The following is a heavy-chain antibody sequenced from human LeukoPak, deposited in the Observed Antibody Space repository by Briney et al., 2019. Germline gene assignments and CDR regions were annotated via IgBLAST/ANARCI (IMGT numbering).Heavy chain of an antibody. Sequence: SVKVSCKASGGTFSSYAISWVRQAPGQGLEWMGRIIPILGIANYAQKFQGRVTITADKSTSTAYMELSSLRSEDTAVYYCARGLDGDGHYFDYWGQGTLVTVSS. CDR3: ARGLDGDGHYFDY. D-gene: IGHD4-17*01. CDR1: GGTFSSYA. J-gene: IGHJ4*02. V-gene: IGHV1-69*04. CDR2: IIPILGIA.